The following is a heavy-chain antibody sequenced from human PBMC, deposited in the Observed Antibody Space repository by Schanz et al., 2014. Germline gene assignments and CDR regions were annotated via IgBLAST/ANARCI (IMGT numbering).Heavy chain of an antibody. Sequence: EVQLVESGGGLVQPGGSLRLSCAASGFTVSSNYMSWVRQAPGNGLEWVSVIYTSGSTYYADSVRGRFTFSRDNSKNTLYLQMNSLRADDTAVYYCARRKHAFDIWGQGTMVTVSS. CDR2: IYTSGST. CDR3: ARRKHAFDI. J-gene: IGHJ3*02. V-gene: IGHV3-66*01. CDR1: GFTVSSNY.